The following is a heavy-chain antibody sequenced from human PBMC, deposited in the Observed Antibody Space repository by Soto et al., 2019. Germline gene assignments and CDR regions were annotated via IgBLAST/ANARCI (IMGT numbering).Heavy chain of an antibody. D-gene: IGHD3-16*01. CDR3: TRSITGYSYADT. CDR1: GFTFTNYW. V-gene: IGHV3-74*01. CDR2: IDSDGSST. Sequence: EVQLVESGGGLVQPGGSLRLSCAASGFTFTNYWMHWVRQAPGKGLVWVSRIDSDGSSTVYVDSVKGRFTISRDNAKNTPYLQMNSLRAEDTALYYCTRSITGYSYADTWGQGTLVTVSS. J-gene: IGHJ5*02.